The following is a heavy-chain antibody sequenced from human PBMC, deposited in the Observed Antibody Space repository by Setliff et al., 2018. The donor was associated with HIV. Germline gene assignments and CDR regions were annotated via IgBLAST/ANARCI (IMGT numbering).Heavy chain of an antibody. J-gene: IGHJ4*02. Sequence: GASVKVSCKASGYTFTDYFLHWVRQAPGQGLEWMGYINPNTGDTNSAQKFQGRVTVTRDTSISSVYMELSRLRSDDSAVYYCVRAEDLAINPPSFDYYFDYWGQGTPVTVSS. CDR3: VRAEDLAINPPSFDYYFDY. CDR2: INPNTGDT. V-gene: IGHV1-2*02. D-gene: IGHD3-9*01. CDR1: GYTFTDYF.